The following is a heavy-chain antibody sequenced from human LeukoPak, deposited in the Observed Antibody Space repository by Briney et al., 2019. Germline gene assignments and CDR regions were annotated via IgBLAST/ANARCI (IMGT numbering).Heavy chain of an antibody. Sequence: GRSLRLSCAASGFTFSSYAMHWVRQAPGKGLEWVAVISYDGSNKYYADSVRGRFTISRDNSKNTLYLQMNSLRAEDTAVYYCASWRYCTNGVCGPYCYGMDVWGQGTTVTVSS. V-gene: IGHV3-30*04. CDR3: ASWRYCTNGVCGPYCYGMDV. CDR1: GFTFSSYA. J-gene: IGHJ6*02. D-gene: IGHD2-8*01. CDR2: ISYDGSNK.